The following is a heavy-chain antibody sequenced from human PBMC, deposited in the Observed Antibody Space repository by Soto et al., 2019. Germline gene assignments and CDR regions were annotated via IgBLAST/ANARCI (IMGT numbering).Heavy chain of an antibody. D-gene: IGHD3-16*01. CDR2: IYGGGGT. J-gene: IGHJ3*01. CDR3: ASPRGRDAFDL. CDR1: GLTVVTNY. Sequence: EVQLMESGGDLVQPGGSLRLSCAASGLTVVTNYMTWVRQAPGKGLEWVSVIYGGGGTDYAASVKGRFTISRENSKNTVYLQMNSLRGDDTAVYYCASPRGRDAFDLWGQGTMVIVSS. V-gene: IGHV3-66*01.